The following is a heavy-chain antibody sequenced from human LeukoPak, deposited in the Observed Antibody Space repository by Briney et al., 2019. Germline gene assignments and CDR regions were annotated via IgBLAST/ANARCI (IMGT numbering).Heavy chain of an antibody. CDR1: GYSCTNYW. Sequence: GESLKLSCKGSGYSCTNYWIAWVRQMPGKGLEWTGIIYPGDSDTRYSPSFQGQVTISADKSISTAYLQWNSLKASDTAMYYCARRHKRGAYTYGVEHWGQGPVDTVSS. CDR3: ARRHKRGAYTYGVEH. D-gene: IGHD5-18*01. CDR2: IYPGDSDT. V-gene: IGHV5-51*01. J-gene: IGHJ4*02.